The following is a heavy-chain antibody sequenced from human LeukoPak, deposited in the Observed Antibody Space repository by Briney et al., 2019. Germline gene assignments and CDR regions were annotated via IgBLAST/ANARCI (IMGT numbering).Heavy chain of an antibody. CDR3: ARDIGSSWVQVFDY. D-gene: IGHD6-13*01. CDR2: IKQDGSEK. J-gene: IGHJ4*02. CDR1: GFTFSGYW. V-gene: IGHV3-7*01. Sequence: GGSLRLSCAASGFTFSGYWMSWVRQAPGKGLEWVANIKQDGSEKYYVDSVKGRFTISRDNAKNSLYLQMNSLRAEDAAVYYCARDIGSSWVQVFDYWGQGTLVTVSS.